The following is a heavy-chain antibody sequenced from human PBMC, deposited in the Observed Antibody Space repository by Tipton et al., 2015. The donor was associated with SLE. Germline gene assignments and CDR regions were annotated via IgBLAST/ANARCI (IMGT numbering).Heavy chain of an antibody. CDR3: VRDSETRNPYYYGMDV. CDR1: GFAFSNYA. Sequence: SLRLSCAASGFAFSNYAMSWVRQAPGKGLEWVSAISGSGGSTYYADSVKGRFTISRDNAKNSLYLQMNSLRAEDTGVYYCVRDSETRNPYYYGMDVWGQGTTVTIFS. J-gene: IGHJ6*02. CDR2: ISGSGGST. V-gene: IGHV3-23*01.